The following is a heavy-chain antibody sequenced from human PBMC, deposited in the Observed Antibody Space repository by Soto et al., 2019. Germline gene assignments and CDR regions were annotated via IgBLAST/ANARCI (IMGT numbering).Heavy chain of an antibody. V-gene: IGHV3-23*01. D-gene: IGHD2-21*02. CDR1: GFTFSNYA. Sequence: EVQLLESGGGLVQPGGSLRLSCAASGFTFSNYAMSWVRQAPGKGLEYVAAITGSGGSTFYADSVKGRFTISRDNSENTLHLQMNSLRAEDTAVYYCAKGWIASVTDSDYWGQGTLVTVSS. CDR3: AKGWIASVTDSDY. CDR2: ITGSGGST. J-gene: IGHJ4*02.